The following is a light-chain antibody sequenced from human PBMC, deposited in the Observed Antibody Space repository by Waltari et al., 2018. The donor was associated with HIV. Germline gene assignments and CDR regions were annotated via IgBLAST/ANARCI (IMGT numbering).Light chain of an antibody. CDR2: GTS. Sequence: QMTQSPSSLSASIGRRVTITCRPSQTVKTYLNWYLQKPGKAPSLLIHGTSTLQSGVPSRFSGTGSGTHCTLTIYDVRREDCGIYYCQQSYSTPLPFGGG. V-gene: IGKV1-39*01. CDR3: QQSYSTPLP. J-gene: IGKJ4*01. CDR1: QTVKTY.